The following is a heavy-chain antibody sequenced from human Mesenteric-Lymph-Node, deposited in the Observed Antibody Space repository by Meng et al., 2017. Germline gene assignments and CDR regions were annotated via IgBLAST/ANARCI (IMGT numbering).Heavy chain of an antibody. Sequence: QVQLQTAGPGLVKPSQTPSRTCAISGDSVSSNSAAWNWIRQSPSRGLEWLGRTFYRSKWSNEYAVSVKSRITINPDTSKNQFFLQLNSVTPEDTAVYYCARGYGPIHSEYNFDYWGQGTLVTVSS. CDR2: TFYRSKWSN. D-gene: IGHD1-26*01. CDR3: ARGYGPIHSEYNFDY. V-gene: IGHV6-1*01. CDR1: GDSVSSNSAA. J-gene: IGHJ4*02.